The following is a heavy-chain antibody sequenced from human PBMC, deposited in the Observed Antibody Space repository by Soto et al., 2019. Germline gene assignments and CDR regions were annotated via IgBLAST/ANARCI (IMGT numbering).Heavy chain of an antibody. CDR2: TYYRSKWFH. V-gene: IGHV6-1*01. D-gene: IGHD3-10*01. J-gene: IGHJ3*01. Sequence: QGQLQQSGPGLVKPSQTLSLTCAISGASVSSDITSWNWIRQSPSRGLEWLGRTYYRSKWFHDYAASVKSRITINPDTTKNQFSLELNSMTPEDTAVYYCARGNALDVWGHGTVVTVSS. CDR1: GASVSSDITS. CDR3: ARGNALDV.